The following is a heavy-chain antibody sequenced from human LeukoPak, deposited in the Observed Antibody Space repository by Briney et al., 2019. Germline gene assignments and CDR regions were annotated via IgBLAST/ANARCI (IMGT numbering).Heavy chain of an antibody. V-gene: IGHV3-21*01. CDR1: GFTFSSYS. CDR2: ISSSSSYI. CDR3: ARDRYDSSGYYSSTDY. J-gene: IGHJ4*02. Sequence: SGGSLRLSCAASGFTFSSYSMNSVRQAPGKGLEWVSSISSSSSYIYYADSVKGRFTISRDNAKNSLYLQMNSLRAEDTAVYYCARDRYDSSGYYSSTDYWGQGTLVTVSS. D-gene: IGHD3-22*01.